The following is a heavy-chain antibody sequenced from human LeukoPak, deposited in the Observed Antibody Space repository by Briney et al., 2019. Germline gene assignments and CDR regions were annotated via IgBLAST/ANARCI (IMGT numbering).Heavy chain of an antibody. D-gene: IGHD5-18*01. CDR1: GGSISSYY. CDR2: IYYSGST. J-gene: IGHJ4*02. Sequence: SETLSLTCTVSGGSISSYYWSWIRQPPGKGLEWIGYIYYSGSTNYNPSLKSRVTISVDTSKNQFSLKLSSVTAADTAVYYCARHRHSYGFFFDYWGQGTLVTVSS. V-gene: IGHV4-59*08. CDR3: ARHRHSYGFFFDY.